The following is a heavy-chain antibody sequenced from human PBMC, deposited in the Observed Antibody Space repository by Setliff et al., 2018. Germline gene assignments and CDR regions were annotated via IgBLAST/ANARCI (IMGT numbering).Heavy chain of an antibody. V-gene: IGHV4-34*01. CDR3: ARSAGYSNSWYNYYYGMDV. Sequence: SETLSLTCAVYGGPFSGYYWSWIRQPPGKGLEWIGSIYYSGSTYYNPSLKSRVTISVDTSKNQFSLKLSSVTAADTAVYYCARSAGYSNSWYNYYYGMDVWGQGTTVTVSS. CDR2: IYYSGST. D-gene: IGHD6-13*01. J-gene: IGHJ6*02. CDR1: GGPFSGYY.